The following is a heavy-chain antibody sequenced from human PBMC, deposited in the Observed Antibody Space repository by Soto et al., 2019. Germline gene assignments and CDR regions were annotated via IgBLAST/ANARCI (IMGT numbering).Heavy chain of an antibody. CDR3: TRGPRSTSTGTGAF. CDR1: GFAFSMYW. V-gene: IGHV3-74*01. J-gene: IGHJ4*02. Sequence: GGSLRLSCAASGFAFSMYWMHWVRQVPGKGPEWVSRINDDGSSTNYADSVRGRFTISRDNAKNTLYLQMNDLRAEDTAVYYCTRGPRSTSTGTGAFWGQGTLVTVSS. CDR2: INDDGSST. D-gene: IGHD1-1*01.